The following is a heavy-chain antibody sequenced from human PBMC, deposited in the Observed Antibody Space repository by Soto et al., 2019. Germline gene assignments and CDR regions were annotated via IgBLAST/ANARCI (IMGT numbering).Heavy chain of an antibody. D-gene: IGHD3-10*01. Sequence: ETLSLTCNVSGGSISSSSYYWGWIRQPPGKGLEWIASIYYSGHTYYNPSLKSRVTISVDTSKNQFSLKLSSVTAADTAVYYCAMSLWFGNTPNWFDPWGQGTLVTVSS. CDR2: IYYSGHT. CDR3: AMSLWFGNTPNWFDP. J-gene: IGHJ5*02. V-gene: IGHV4-39*01. CDR1: GGSISSSSYY.